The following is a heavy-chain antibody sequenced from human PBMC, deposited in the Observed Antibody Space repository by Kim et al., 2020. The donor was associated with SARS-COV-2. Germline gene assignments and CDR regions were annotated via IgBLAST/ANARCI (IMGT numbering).Heavy chain of an antibody. J-gene: IGHJ4*02. CDR2: ISSSGSTI. CDR3: ARGMTTVTVY. D-gene: IGHD4-17*01. V-gene: IGHV3-48*03. Sequence: GGSLRLSCAASGFTFSSYEMNWVRQAPGKGLEWVSYISSSGSTIYYADSVKGRFTISRDNAKNSLYLQMNSLRAEDTAVYYCARGMTTVTVYWGQGTLVTVSS. CDR1: GFTFSSYE.